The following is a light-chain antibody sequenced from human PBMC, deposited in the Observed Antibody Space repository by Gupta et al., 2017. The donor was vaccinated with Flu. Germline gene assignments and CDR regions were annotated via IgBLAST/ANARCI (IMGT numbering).Light chain of an antibody. CDR1: QSVRTY. CDR3: QQRRNWFT. Sequence: EIVLTQSPATLSLSPGESATLSCRASQSVRTYLAWYQHKVGQAPRLLLYDASKRATGIPARFSGSGSGTDFTLTISSLEPGDSAVYYCQQRRNWFTFGGGTKVEIK. V-gene: IGKV3-11*01. CDR2: DAS. J-gene: IGKJ4*01.